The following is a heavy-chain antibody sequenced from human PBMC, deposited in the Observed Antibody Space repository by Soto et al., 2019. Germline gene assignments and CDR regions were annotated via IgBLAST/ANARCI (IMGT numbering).Heavy chain of an antibody. CDR3: AREHLRYCSGGSCYGTNWFDP. V-gene: IGHV4-31*03. Sequence: QVQLQESGPGLVKPSQTLSLTCTVSGGSISSGGYYWSWIRQHPGKGLEWIGYIYYSGSTYYNPSLKSRVTISVDTSKNQFSLKLSSVTAADTAVYYCAREHLRYCSGGSCYGTNWFDPWGQGTLVTVSS. D-gene: IGHD2-15*01. CDR1: GGSISSGGYY. J-gene: IGHJ5*02. CDR2: IYYSGST.